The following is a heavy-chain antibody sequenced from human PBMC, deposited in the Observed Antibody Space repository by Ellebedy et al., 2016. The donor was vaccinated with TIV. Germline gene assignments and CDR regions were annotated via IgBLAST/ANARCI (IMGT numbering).Heavy chain of an antibody. V-gene: IGHV3-7*01. Sequence: GGSLRLSCAASGFSFRSYWMSWVRQAPGKGLEWVANMRDEGSEKNYVESVRGRFTIPRDNPKNSLYLHMNSLRAEDTAVYYCATDGSYGDYLSPTHAFENWGQGTMVIVSS. D-gene: IGHD4-17*01. CDR1: GFSFRSYW. J-gene: IGHJ3*02. CDR3: ATDGSYGDYLSPTHAFEN. CDR2: MRDEGSEK.